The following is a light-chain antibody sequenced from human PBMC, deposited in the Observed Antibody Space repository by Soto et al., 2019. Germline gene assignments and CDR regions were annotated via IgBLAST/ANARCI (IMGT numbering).Light chain of an antibody. CDR1: QGISNY. V-gene: IGKV1-27*01. CDR2: AAS. J-gene: IGKJ1*01. Sequence: DVQMTQSPSSLSASVGDRVTITCRASQGISNYLAWYQQKPGKVPKLLIYAASTLQSGVPSRFSGSGSGTDFTLTISSLQPEDVASYYCLKYNSAPWTFGQGTKVEIK. CDR3: LKYNSAPWT.